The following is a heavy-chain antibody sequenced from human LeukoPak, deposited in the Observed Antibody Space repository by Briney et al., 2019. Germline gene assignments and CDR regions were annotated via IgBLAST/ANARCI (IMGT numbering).Heavy chain of an antibody. D-gene: IGHD6-13*01. CDR2: KNPNSGNT. CDR3: AKIRRAAAGTTFDY. V-gene: IGHV1-8*01. J-gene: IGHJ4*02. Sequence: GASVKVSCKASGYTFTSYDINWVRQATGQGLEWMGWKNPNSGNTGYAQKFQGRVTVTRNTSISTAYMELSSLRSEDTAVYYCAKIRRAAAGTTFDYWGQGTLVTVSS. CDR1: GYTFTSYD.